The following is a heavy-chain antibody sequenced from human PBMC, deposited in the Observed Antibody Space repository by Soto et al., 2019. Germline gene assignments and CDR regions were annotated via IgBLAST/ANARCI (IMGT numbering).Heavy chain of an antibody. CDR3: ARGLKKAMILLETTPFAFDI. D-gene: IGHD3-22*01. J-gene: IGHJ3*02. Sequence: QVQLVQSGAEVKKPGSSVKVSCKASGGTFRNYAISWVRQAPGQGLEWMGGIIPIFATANYAQKFQGRVTITADESTSTAYMELSSLRSEDTAGFYCARGLKKAMILLETTPFAFDIWGQGTMVTVSS. CDR1: GGTFRNYA. V-gene: IGHV1-69*12. CDR2: IIPIFATA.